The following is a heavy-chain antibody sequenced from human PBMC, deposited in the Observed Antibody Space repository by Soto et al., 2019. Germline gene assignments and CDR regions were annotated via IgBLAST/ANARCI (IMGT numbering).Heavy chain of an antibody. V-gene: IGHV4-31*03. CDR3: ARVCYYDSRGYYLEYNWFDP. CDR2: IYYSGST. D-gene: IGHD3-22*01. CDR1: GGSISSGGYY. J-gene: IGHJ5*02. Sequence: SETLSVTCTVSGGSISSGGYYWSWIRQHPGKGLEWIGYIYYSGSTYYNPTLKSRGTISVDTSKNQFSLQLSSVTAADTAADYGARVCYYDSRGYYLEYNWFDPCGQGTLVTVS.